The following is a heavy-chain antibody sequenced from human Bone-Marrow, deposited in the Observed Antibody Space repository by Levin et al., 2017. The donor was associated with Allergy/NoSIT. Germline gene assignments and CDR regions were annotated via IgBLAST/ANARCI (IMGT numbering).Heavy chain of an antibody. D-gene: IGHD3-22*01. CDR3: GRGFNPDCGDYYDRSGYFDY. CDR1: GGTFSSYA. J-gene: IGHJ4*02. V-gene: IGHV1-69*13. CDR2: IIPIFGTA. Sequence: SVKVSCKASGGTFSSYAISWVRQAPGQGLEWMGGIIPIFGTANYAQKFQGRVTITADESTSTAYMELSSLRSEDTAEYYWGRGFNPDCGDYYDRSGYFDYWGQGTLVTVSS.